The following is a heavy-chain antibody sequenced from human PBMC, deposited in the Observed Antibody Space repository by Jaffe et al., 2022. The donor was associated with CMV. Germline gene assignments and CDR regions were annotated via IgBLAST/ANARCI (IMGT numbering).Heavy chain of an antibody. D-gene: IGHD1-7*01. CDR3: ASPLPITGTAIDYYNYGLDV. J-gene: IGHJ6*02. Sequence: QVRLVQSGAEVKKPGSSVKVSCKASGGPFSSFAISWVRQAPGQGLEWMGGIVTMFGPATHSQRFQGKFTITADESAGTAFLELSSLRSEDTAVYYCASPLPITGTAIDYYNYGLDVWGQGTAVTVSS. V-gene: IGHV1-69*01. CDR1: GGPFSSFA. CDR2: IVTMFGPA.